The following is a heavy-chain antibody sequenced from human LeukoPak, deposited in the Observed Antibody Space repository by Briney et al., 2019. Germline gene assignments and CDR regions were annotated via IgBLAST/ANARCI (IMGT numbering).Heavy chain of an antibody. J-gene: IGHJ4*02. Sequence: SETLSLTCTVSGGSISSSSYYWGWIRQPPGKGLEWIGSIYYSGSTYYNPSLKSRVTLSVDTSKNQFSLKLSSVTAADTAVYYCASHPFVLRFLEWFDYWGQGTLVTVSS. CDR1: GGSISSSSYY. V-gene: IGHV4-39*01. CDR3: ASHPFVLRFLEWFDY. D-gene: IGHD3-3*01. CDR2: IYYSGST.